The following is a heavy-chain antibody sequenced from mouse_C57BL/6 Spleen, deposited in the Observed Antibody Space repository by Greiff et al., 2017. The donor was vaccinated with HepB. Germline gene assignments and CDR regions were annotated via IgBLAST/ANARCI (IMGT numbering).Heavy chain of an antibody. D-gene: IGHD1-1*01. CDR1: GYTFTSYG. J-gene: IGHJ4*01. V-gene: IGHV1-81*01. CDR2: IYPRSGNT. CDR3: ARKSSYKNYAMDY. Sequence: VQRVESGAELARPGASVKLSCKASGYTFTSYGISWVKQRTGQGLEWIGEIYPRSGNTYYNEKFKGKATLTADKSSSTAYMELRSLTSEDSAVYFCARKSSYKNYAMDYWGQGTSVTVSS.